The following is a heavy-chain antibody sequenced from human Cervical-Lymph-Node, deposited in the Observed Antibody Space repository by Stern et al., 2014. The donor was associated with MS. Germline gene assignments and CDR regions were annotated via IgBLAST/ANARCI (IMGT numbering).Heavy chain of an antibody. V-gene: IGHV1-46*01. Sequence: VQLVQSGAEVKKPGASVKVSCNASGKTFTRYYIHWVRQAPGKGLGWMGIINPSAGSTSYAQKFQGRVTMTRDTSTSTVYMELSSLRSEDTAVYYCAREVAGHRLGMMDVWGQGTTVTVSS. J-gene: IGHJ6*02. CDR1: GKTFTRYY. CDR2: INPSAGST. CDR3: AREVAGHRLGMMDV. D-gene: IGHD6-19*01.